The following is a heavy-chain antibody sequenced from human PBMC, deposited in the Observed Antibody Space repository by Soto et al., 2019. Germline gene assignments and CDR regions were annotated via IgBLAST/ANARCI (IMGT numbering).Heavy chain of an antibody. CDR3: AKDLRTTISDDGIDV. V-gene: IGHV3-30*18. CDR1: GFTFGSHG. Sequence: QVQLVESGGGLVQPGGSLRLTCVASGFTFGSHGMHWVRQAPGKGLEWVAVISYDETNEHYVDSVKGRFTISRDNSKSILYLRMNRLRPEATAVYKCAKDLRTTISDDGIDVWGQGTTVTVSS. J-gene: IGHJ6*02. D-gene: IGHD1-26*01. CDR2: ISYDETNE.